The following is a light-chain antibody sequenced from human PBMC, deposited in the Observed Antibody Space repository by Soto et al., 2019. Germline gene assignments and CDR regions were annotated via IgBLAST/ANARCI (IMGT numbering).Light chain of an antibody. Sequence: DIQMTQSPSSLSASVGDRVTITCQASQDISNYLNWYQQKPGKAPKLLIYDASNLETGVPSRFSGSGSGTDFTFTISSLQPDDIATYYCQQYDNLPFTFGPGTKGDIK. V-gene: IGKV1-33*01. J-gene: IGKJ3*01. CDR2: DAS. CDR3: QQYDNLPFT. CDR1: QDISNY.